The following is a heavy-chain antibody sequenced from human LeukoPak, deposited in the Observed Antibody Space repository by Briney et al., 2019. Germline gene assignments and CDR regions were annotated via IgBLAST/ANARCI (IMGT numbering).Heavy chain of an antibody. V-gene: IGHV3-23*01. CDR3: AKGGIVVVPADKGDWFDP. D-gene: IGHD2-2*01. Sequence: PGGSLRLSCAASGFTFSSFGMNWVRQAPRKGLEWVASVSYSGGTTYYADSVKGRFTVSRDNSKNTLYLQMNSLRAEDTAVYYCAKGGIVVVPADKGDWFDPWGQGTLVTVSS. CDR2: VSYSGGTT. J-gene: IGHJ5*02. CDR1: GFTFSSFG.